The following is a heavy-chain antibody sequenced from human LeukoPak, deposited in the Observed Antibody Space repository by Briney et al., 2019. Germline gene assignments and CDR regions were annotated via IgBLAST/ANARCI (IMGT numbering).Heavy chain of an antibody. J-gene: IGHJ6*03. Sequence: PGGSLRLSCAASGFTFNTYEMNWVRQAPGKGLEWVSYISDSGSNIYYADSVKGRFTISRDNAKRLLYLQMNSLRAEDTAVYYCARDGTGTTFNFHFYYYMDVWGKGTTVTVSS. D-gene: IGHD1-1*01. V-gene: IGHV3-48*03. CDR2: ISDSGSNI. CDR1: GFTFNTYE. CDR3: ARDGTGTTFNFHFYYYMDV.